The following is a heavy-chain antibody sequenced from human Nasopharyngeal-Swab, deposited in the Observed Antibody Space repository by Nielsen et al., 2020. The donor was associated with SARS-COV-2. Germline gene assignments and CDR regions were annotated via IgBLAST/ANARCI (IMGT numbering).Heavy chain of an antibody. CDR1: GFTFDDYA. CDR2: ISSSSYI. CDR3: ARITVAGDYYYGMDV. J-gene: IGHJ6*02. D-gene: IGHD6-19*01. V-gene: IGHV3-69-1*01. Sequence: GEPLKISCAASGFTFDDYAMHWVRQAPGKGLEWVSSISSSSYIYYADSVKGRFTISRDNAKNSLYLQMNSLRAEDTAVYYCARITVAGDYYYGMDVWGQGTTVTVSS.